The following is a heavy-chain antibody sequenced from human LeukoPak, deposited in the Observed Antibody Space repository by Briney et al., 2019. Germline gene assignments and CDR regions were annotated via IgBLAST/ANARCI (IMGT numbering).Heavy chain of an antibody. D-gene: IGHD3-16*01. J-gene: IGHJ4*02. V-gene: IGHV1-2*02. CDR1: GYTFTGHY. CDR3: ARLGTQKWKLDY. Sequence: GASVKVSCKASGYTFTGHYMHWVRQAPGQGLEWMGWINPDDGDTNYAQKFQGRVTMTRDTSITTAYMELSSLISDDTAMYYCARLGTQKWKLDYWGQGTLVTVSS. CDR2: INPDDGDT.